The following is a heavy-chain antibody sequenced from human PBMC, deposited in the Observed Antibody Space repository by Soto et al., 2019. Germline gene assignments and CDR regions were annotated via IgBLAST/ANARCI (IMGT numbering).Heavy chain of an antibody. CDR2: INSDGSSA. CDR3: ARGLWFGELFFDP. V-gene: IGHV3-74*01. J-gene: IGHJ5*02. Sequence: GGSLRLSCVASGFTFRSHWMPWFRQSPGTGLVWVSQINSDGSSANYADAVKGRLTFSRDNSKNTLYLQMNSVRAEDTAVYYWARGLWFGELFFDPWGQGTLVTVSS. CDR1: GFTFRSHW. D-gene: IGHD3-10*01.